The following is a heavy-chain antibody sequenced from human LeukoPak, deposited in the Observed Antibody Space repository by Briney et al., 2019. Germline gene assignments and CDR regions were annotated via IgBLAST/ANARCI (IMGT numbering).Heavy chain of an antibody. D-gene: IGHD4-11*01. J-gene: IGHJ5*02. CDR3: ARLNSNYNGWFDP. CDR2: ISSSGSTI. CDR1: GFTFSDYY. Sequence: GGSLRLSCAASGFTFSDYYMSWIRQAPGKGLEWVSYISSSGSTIYYADSVKGRFTISRDNAKNSLYLQMNSLRVEDTAVYYCARLNSNYNGWFDPWGQGTLVTVSS. V-gene: IGHV3-11*01.